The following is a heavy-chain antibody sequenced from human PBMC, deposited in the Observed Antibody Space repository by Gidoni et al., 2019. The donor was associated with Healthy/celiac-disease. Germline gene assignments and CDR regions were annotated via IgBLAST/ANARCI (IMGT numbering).Heavy chain of an antibody. V-gene: IGHV3-48*02. Sequence: EVQLVESGRGFVQPGGTLRLPCAASGFTFCRYSMNWVRQAAGKGLEWVSYMSSSSSTIYYAESVKGRFTISRDNAKNSLYLQMNSLRDEDTAVYYCAREVNAFDIWGQGTMVTVSS. J-gene: IGHJ3*02. CDR3: AREVNAFDI. CDR2: MSSSSSTI. CDR1: GFTFCRYS.